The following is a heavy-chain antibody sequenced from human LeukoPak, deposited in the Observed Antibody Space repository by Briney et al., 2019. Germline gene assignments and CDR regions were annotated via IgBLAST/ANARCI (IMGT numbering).Heavy chain of an antibody. Sequence: GGSLRLSCAVSGFTFSSYWMHWVRQAPGKGLVWVSRIDRDGSRINYADSVKGRFTISRDNGKNTLFLQMNSLRAEDAAVYYCVRGNDYGGPHYWGQGALVTVSS. V-gene: IGHV3-74*01. CDR1: GFTFSSYW. CDR2: IDRDGSRI. D-gene: IGHD4-23*01. J-gene: IGHJ4*02. CDR3: VRGNDYGGPHY.